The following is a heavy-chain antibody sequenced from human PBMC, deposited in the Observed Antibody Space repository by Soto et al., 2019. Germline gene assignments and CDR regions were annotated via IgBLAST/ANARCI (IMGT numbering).Heavy chain of an antibody. J-gene: IGHJ5*02. CDR1: GGTFSSYA. D-gene: IGHD3-22*01. V-gene: IGHV1-69*13. CDR2: IIPIFGTA. Sequence: SVKVSCKASGGTFSSYAISWVRQAPGQGLEWMGGIIPIFGTANYAQKFQGRVTITADESTSTAYMELSSLRSEDTAVYYCARDSRDSSGYYFDWFDPWGQGTLVTVSS. CDR3: ARDSRDSSGYYFDWFDP.